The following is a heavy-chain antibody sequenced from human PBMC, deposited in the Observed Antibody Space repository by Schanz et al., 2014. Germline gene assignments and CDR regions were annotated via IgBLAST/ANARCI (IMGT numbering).Heavy chain of an antibody. V-gene: IGHV3-33*06. Sequence: QVQLVESGGGVVQPGRSLRLSCAASGFSFDKYGMHWVRQAPGKGLEWVGVIWYDGSKTYYADSVRGRFTISRENSKNPLYLQMSSLRGDDTAVYYCAKDGGCSSTNCHDFVVPELPFESWGQGTLVTVSS. CDR1: GFSFDKYG. D-gene: IGHD2-2*01. J-gene: IGHJ4*02. CDR3: AKDGGCSSTNCHDFVVPELPFES. CDR2: IWYDGSKT.